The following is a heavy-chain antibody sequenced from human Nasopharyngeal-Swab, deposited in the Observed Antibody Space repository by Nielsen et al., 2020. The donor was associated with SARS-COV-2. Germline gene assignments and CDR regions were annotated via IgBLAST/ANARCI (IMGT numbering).Heavy chain of an antibody. CDR2: IYYSGST. D-gene: IGHD1-26*01. CDR1: GGSISSGDYY. V-gene: IGHV4-30-4*01. J-gene: IGHJ3*02. CDR3: ARSREWELLPAFAFDI. Sequence: SETLSLTCTVSGGSISSGDYYWSWIRQPPGKGLEWIGYIYYSGSTYYNPSLKSRVTISVDTSKNQFSLKLSSVTAADTAVYYCARSREWELLPAFAFDIWGQGTMVTVSS.